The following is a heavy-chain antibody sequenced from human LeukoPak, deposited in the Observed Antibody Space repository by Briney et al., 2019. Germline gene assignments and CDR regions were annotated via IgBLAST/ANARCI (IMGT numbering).Heavy chain of an antibody. CDR2: INHSRST. CDR3: ARDRWCAGGSCYSDYYGMDV. D-gene: IGHD2-15*01. Sequence: PSETLSLTCADYGGSCSGFCWSWIRQPSGKGLQRIGEINHSRSTYYNPSLKSRVTISVDRSKNQFSLKLSSVTAADTAVYYCARDRWCAGGSCYSDYYGMDVWGQGTTVTVSS. J-gene: IGHJ6*02. CDR1: GGSCSGFC. V-gene: IGHV4-34*01.